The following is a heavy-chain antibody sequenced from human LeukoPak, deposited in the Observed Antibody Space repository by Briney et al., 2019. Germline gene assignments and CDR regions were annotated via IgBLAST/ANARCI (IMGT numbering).Heavy chain of an antibody. CDR3: ARVSVGGYSYGSY. J-gene: IGHJ4*02. CDR2: IYSGGNT. D-gene: IGHD5-18*01. Sequence: GGSLRLSCTVSGFTVSINSMSWVRQAPGKGLEWVSFIYSGGNTHYSDSVKGRFTISRDNSKNTLYLQMNSLRAEDTAVYYCARVSVGGYSYGSYWGQGTLVTVSS. V-gene: IGHV3-53*01. CDR1: GFTVSINS.